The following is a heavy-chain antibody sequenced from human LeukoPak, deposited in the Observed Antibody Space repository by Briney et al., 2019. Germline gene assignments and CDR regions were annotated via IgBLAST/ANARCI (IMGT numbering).Heavy chain of an antibody. J-gene: IGHJ4*02. V-gene: IGHV4-39*01. D-gene: IGHD1-26*01. Sequence: GSLRLSCAASGFTFSSYAMSWVRQPPGKGLEWIGSIYYSGSTYYNPSLKSRVTISVDTSKNQFSLKLSSVTAADTAVYYCARLELGGYWGQGTLVTVSS. CDR1: GFTFSSYA. CDR3: ARLELGGY. CDR2: IYYSGST.